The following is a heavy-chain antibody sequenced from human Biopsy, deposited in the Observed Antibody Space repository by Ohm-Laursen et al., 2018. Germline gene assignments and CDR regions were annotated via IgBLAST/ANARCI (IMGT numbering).Heavy chain of an antibody. J-gene: IGHJ4*02. Sequence: ASVKVSCKASGYTFTTYYIHWVRQAPGQGLEWMGIINPGGNSTAYTQNFQGRATTTWDTSTTTVYMELSSLRSEGTAVYYCALASFDYWGQGTLVTVPS. V-gene: IGHV1-46*01. CDR2: INPGGNST. CDR1: GYTFTTYY. CDR3: ALASFDY.